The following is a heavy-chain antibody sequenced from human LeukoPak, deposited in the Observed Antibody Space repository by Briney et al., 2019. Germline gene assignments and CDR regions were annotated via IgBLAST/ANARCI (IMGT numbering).Heavy chain of an antibody. D-gene: IGHD3-10*01. CDR1: GGTFSSYA. CDR2: INPSGGST. J-gene: IGHJ3*02. CDR3: AREGGFGDGAFDI. V-gene: IGHV1-46*01. Sequence: ASVKVSCKASGGTFSSYAISWVRQAPGQGLEWMGIINPSGGSTSYAQKFQGRVTMTRDTSTSTVYMELSSLRSEDTAVYYCAREGGFGDGAFDIWGQGTMVTVSS.